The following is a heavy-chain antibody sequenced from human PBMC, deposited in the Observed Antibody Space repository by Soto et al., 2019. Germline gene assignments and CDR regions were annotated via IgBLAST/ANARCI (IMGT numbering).Heavy chain of an antibody. J-gene: IGHJ4*02. V-gene: IGHV4-4*02. Sequence: SLTCAVSGGSFTSNNWWTWVRQPPGQGLEWIGEIYRPGSTNYNPSLKSRVTISLDKSENQFSLKVTSLTAADTAVYYCASRDPGTSVDYWGQGTLVTVSS. D-gene: IGHD1-7*01. CDR3: ASRDPGTSVDY. CDR1: GGSFTSNNW. CDR2: IYRPGST.